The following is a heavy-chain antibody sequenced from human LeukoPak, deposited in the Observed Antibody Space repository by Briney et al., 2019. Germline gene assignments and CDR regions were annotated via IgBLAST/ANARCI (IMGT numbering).Heavy chain of an antibody. V-gene: IGHV4-59*08. CDR3: VRQPSATAAFDI. Sequence: PSETLSLTCAVFGGFINSYYWSWIRQPPGKGLEWIGYIYYSGNTNYNPSFKSRVTISVDTSKNQFSLKLSSVTAADTAIYYCVRQPSATAAFDIWGQGTMVTVSS. CDR1: GGFINSYY. D-gene: IGHD2-2*01. J-gene: IGHJ3*02. CDR2: IYYSGNT.